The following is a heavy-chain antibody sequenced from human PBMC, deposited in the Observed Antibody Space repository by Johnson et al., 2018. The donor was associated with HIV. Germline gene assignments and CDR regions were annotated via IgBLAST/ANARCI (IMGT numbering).Heavy chain of an antibody. CDR3: TSTIGVGPTGRSYDAFDI. V-gene: IGHV3-73*02. CDR2: IRNKANSYAT. Sequence: VQLVESGGGLVQPGGSLKLSCAASGFTFSGSAMHWVRQASGKGLEWVGRIRNKANSYATAYAASVKGRFTISRDASTNPADLQMNSLTTDDPAVFYCTSTIGVGPTGRSYDAFDIWGQGTMVTVSS. J-gene: IGHJ3*02. CDR1: GFTFSGSA. D-gene: IGHD3-10*01.